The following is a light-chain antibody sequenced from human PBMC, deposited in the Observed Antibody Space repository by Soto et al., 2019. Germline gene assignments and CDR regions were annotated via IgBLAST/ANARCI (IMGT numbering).Light chain of an antibody. CDR2: EVS. V-gene: IGLV2-14*01. J-gene: IGLJ1*01. Sequence: QSDLTQPASVSGSPGQSITISCTGTSSDVGGYNSVSWYQQHPGKAPKPMIYEVSNRPSGVSDRFSGSKSGNTASLTISGLQAEDEADYYCSSYSSGSTRYVFGIGTKVTVL. CDR1: SSDVGGYNS. CDR3: SSYSSGSTRYV.